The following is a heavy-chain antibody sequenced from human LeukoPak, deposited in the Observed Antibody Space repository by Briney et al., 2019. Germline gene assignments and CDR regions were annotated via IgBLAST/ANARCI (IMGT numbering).Heavy chain of an antibody. CDR3: TRERSGTIVDD. V-gene: IGHV4-38-2*02. Sequence: PSETLSLTCAVSGYFVSAGYYWGWIRHSPGKGLEWIGSISHRGTTYHKPSLKSRVIMSLDTSMNQFSLSLASVTAADTATYYCTRERSGTIVDDWGQGTLVTVSS. D-gene: IGHD1-1*01. CDR1: GYFVSAGYY. CDR2: ISHRGTT. J-gene: IGHJ4*02.